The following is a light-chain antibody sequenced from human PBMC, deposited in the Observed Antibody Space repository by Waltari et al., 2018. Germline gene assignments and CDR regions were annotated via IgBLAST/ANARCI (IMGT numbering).Light chain of an antibody. CDR2: VTV. J-gene: IGLJ3*02. CDR1: SSNIGSNY. V-gene: IGLV1-47*01. CDR3: AAWDDSLIAPL. Sequence: QSVLTQPPSASGTPGQRVTISCSGSSSNIGSNYVYWYLQLPGSPPKIPIYVTVQLPSGVPDRFPGSKSGTSASLAISGLRSEDEADYYCAAWDDSLIAPLFGGGTKLTVL.